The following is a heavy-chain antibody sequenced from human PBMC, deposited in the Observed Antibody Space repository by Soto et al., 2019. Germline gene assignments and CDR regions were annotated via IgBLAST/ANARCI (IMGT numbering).Heavy chain of an antibody. CDR3: ARQIYDSDTGPNLQYYFAY. CDR2: IDPSDSQT. Sequence: GESLKISCKGSGYSFAGYWITWVRQKPGKGLEWMGRIDPSDSQTYYSPSFRGHVTISVTKSINTVFLQWSSLRASDTAMYYCARQIYDSDTGPNLQYYFAYWGQGT. CDR1: GYSFAGYW. J-gene: IGHJ4*02. V-gene: IGHV5-10-1*01. D-gene: IGHD3-22*01.